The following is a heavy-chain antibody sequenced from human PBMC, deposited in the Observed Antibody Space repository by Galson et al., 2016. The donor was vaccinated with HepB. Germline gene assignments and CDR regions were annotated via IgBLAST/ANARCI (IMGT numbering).Heavy chain of an antibody. J-gene: IGHJ4*02. Sequence: SVKVSCKASGYTFTSYAMHWVRQAPGQRLEWMGWINAGNGNTKTSQKFQGRVTITRDTSGSTAYMELSSLRSEDTDVYYCARDLVMTTVTNWYYFDYWGQGTLVTVSS. V-gene: IGHV1-3*01. D-gene: IGHD4-17*01. CDR1: GYTFTSYA. CDR3: ARDLVMTTVTNWYYFDY. CDR2: INAGNGNT.